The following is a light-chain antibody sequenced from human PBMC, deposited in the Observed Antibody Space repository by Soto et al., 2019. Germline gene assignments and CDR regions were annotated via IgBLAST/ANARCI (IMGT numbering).Light chain of an antibody. Sequence: DIQMTQSPSTLSASVGDRVTITCRASQSISSWLAWYQQKPGKAPNLLLYKAPSLESGVSSRFSGSGSGTEFTLTISTLQPDDFATYYCQQYNTYPLTFGGGTKVEIK. V-gene: IGKV1-5*03. J-gene: IGKJ4*01. CDR1: QSISSW. CDR3: QQYNTYPLT. CDR2: KAP.